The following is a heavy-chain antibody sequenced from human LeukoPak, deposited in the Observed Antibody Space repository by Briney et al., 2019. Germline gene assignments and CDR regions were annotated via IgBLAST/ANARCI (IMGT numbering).Heavy chain of an antibody. Sequence: GRSLRLSCAASGFTFSSYGMHWVRQAPGKGLEWVSAISGSGGSTHYADPVKGRFTISRDNSKNTLYLQMNSLRAEDTAVYYCAKDFGGYDSDYFDYWGQGTLVTVSS. D-gene: IGHD5-12*01. V-gene: IGHV3-23*01. CDR2: ISGSGGST. J-gene: IGHJ4*02. CDR1: GFTFSSYG. CDR3: AKDFGGYDSDYFDY.